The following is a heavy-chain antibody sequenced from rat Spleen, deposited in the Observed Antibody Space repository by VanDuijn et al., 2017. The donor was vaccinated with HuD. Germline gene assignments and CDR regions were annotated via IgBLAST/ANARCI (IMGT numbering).Heavy chain of an antibody. CDR2: IWTGGST. Sequence: QVQLKESGPGLVQPSQTLSLTCTVSGFSLTNYHVSWIRQPPGKGLEWMGVIWTGGSTAVNSVFKSRLNISRNTSKSQVVLKMNSLQTDDTATYFGTENNYSWGQGVMVTVSS. J-gene: IGHJ2*01. CDR1: GFSLTNYH. D-gene: IGHD1-10*01. CDR3: TENNYS. V-gene: IGHV2-43*01.